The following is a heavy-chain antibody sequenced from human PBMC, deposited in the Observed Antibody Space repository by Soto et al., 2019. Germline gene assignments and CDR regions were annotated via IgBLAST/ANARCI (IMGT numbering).Heavy chain of an antibody. CDR2: IYHSGST. J-gene: IGHJ6*02. V-gene: IGHV4-4*02. D-gene: IGHD3-10*01. CDR1: GGSISSSNW. CDR3: ARDKAYYGSGSYFGYYYYGMDV. Sequence: PSEPLSLTCAVSGGSISSSNWWSWVRQPPGKGLEWIGEIYHSGSTNYNPSLKSRVTISVDKSKNQFSLKLSSVTAADTAVYYCARDKAYYGSGSYFGYYYYGMDVWGQGTTVT.